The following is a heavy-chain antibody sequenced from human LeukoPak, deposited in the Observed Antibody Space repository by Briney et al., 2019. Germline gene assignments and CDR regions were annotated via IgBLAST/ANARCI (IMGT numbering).Heavy chain of an antibody. CDR1: GGSISTSDYY. CDR2: IYTSGST. V-gene: IGHV4-39*07. CDR3: ARDLPSIICSSTSCYGRSIWFDP. J-gene: IGHJ5*02. D-gene: IGHD2-2*01. Sequence: KPSETLSLTCTVSGGSISTSDYYWAWIRQPPGKGLEWIGRIYTSGSTNYNPSLKSRVTMSVDTSKNQFSLKLSSVTAADTAVYHCARDLPSIICSSTSCYGRSIWFDPWGQGTLVTVSS.